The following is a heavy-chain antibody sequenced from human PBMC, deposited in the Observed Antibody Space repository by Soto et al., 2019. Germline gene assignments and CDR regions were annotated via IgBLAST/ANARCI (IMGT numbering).Heavy chain of an antibody. CDR2: IYYSGST. CDR3: ARCNSSIWYKRTYYFDY. D-gene: IGHD6-13*01. J-gene: IGHJ4*02. V-gene: IGHV4-59*01. CDR1: GGSISRYY. Sequence: SETLSLTCTVSGGSISRYYWSWIRQPPGKGLEWIGYIYYSGSTNYNPSLKSRVTISVDTSKNQFSLKLSSVTAADTAVYYCARCNSSIWYKRTYYFDYWGQGTLVTVSS.